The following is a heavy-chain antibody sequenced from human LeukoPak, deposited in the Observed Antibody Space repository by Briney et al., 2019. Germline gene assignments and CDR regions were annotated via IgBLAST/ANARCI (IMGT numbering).Heavy chain of an antibody. V-gene: IGHV4-34*01. CDR1: GGPFHGYH. D-gene: IGHD6-19*01. J-gene: IGHJ4*02. CDR3: ARGPSGRSSGWYVY. CDR2: INHSGST. Sequence: PSVPLTLPCAVYGGPFHGYHWRWIRQSPGKALEGIGEINHSGSTNYNPALKSRVTISVDTSKNQFSLKLSSVTAADTAVYYCARGPSGRSSGWYVYWGQGTLVTVSS.